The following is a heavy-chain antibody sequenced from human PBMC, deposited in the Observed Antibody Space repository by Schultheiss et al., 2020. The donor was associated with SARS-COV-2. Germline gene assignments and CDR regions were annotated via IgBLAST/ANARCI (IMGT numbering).Heavy chain of an antibody. J-gene: IGHJ4*02. D-gene: IGHD6-6*01. Sequence: GESLKISCKASGYTFTSYGISWVRQAPGQGLEWMGWISAYNGNTNYAQKLQGRVTMTTDTSTSTAYMELRSLRSDDTAVYYCARVRPGGLVPVYWGQGTLVTVSS. CDR3: ARVRPGGLVPVY. CDR2: ISAYNGNT. CDR1: GYTFTSYG. V-gene: IGHV1-18*01.